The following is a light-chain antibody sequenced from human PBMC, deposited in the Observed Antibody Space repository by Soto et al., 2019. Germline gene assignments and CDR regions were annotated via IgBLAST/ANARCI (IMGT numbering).Light chain of an antibody. CDR3: SSYTTGHTLV. CDR2: EIS. Sequence: QSALTQPASVSESPGQSXXXXCXXTSXDVGXXXXXSXXQQHPGKAPXXIXYEISNRPSGVXSRFSGSKSGNTASLTISGLXAEDESDYYCSSYTTGHTLVFGGGTKLTVL. V-gene: IGLV2-14*01. CDR1: SXDVGXXXX. J-gene: IGLJ2*01.